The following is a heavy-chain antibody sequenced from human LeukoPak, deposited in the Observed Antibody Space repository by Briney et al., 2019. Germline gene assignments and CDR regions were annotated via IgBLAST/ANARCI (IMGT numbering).Heavy chain of an antibody. Sequence: SETLSLTCTVSGGSISSYYWSWIRQPPGKGLEWNGYIYYSGSTNYNPSLKSRVTISVDTSKNQFSLKLSSVTAADTAVYYCARADLARYGMDVWGQGTTVTVSS. CDR2: IYYSGST. CDR3: ARADLARYGMDV. CDR1: GGSISSYY. V-gene: IGHV4-59*01. J-gene: IGHJ6*02.